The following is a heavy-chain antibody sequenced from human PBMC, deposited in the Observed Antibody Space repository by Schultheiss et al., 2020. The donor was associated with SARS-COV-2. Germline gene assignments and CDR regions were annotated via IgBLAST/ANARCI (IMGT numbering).Heavy chain of an antibody. CDR3: ARDLTRWLLPNSGYDRVWFDP. D-gene: IGHD5-12*01. CDR2: ISAYNGNT. V-gene: IGHV1-18*01. J-gene: IGHJ5*02. CDR1: GGTFSSYA. Sequence: ASVKVSCKASGGTFSSYAISWVRQAPGQGLEWMGWISAYNGNTNYAQKLQGRVTMTTDTSTSTAYMELRSLRSDDTAVYYCARDLTRWLLPNSGYDRVWFDPWGQGTLVTVSS.